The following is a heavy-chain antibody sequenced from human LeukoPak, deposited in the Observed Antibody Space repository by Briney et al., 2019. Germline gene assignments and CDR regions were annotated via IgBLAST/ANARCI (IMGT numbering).Heavy chain of an antibody. CDR2: INPTGDSI. CDR3: ARGAIAAAYFDY. Sequence: ASVKVSCKASGYTFTSYHMHWVRQAPGQGLEWMGVINPTGDSITYAQKLQGRLTLSRDTSTSTVYVELSSLRSDDTAVYYCARGAIAAAYFDYWGQGTLVTVSS. J-gene: IGHJ4*02. V-gene: IGHV1-46*04. CDR1: GYTFTSYH. D-gene: IGHD6-13*01.